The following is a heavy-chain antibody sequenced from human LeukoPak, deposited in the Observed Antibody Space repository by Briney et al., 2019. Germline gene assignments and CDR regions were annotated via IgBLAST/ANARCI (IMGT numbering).Heavy chain of an antibody. J-gene: IGHJ4*02. CDR1: GGAISSYY. CDR2: IYYSGST. D-gene: IGHD3-10*01. CDR3: ASDYGSGSYYIF. V-gene: IGHV4-59*01. Sequence: SDTLSLTCTVSGGAISSYYWSWIRQPPGKGLEWIGYIYYSGSTNYNPSLKSRVTISVDTSKNQFSLKVSSVTAADTAVYYCASDYGSGSYYIFWGQGTLVTVFS.